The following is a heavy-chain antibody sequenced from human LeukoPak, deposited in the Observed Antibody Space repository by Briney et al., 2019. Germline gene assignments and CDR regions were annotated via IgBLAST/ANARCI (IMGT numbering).Heavy chain of an antibody. CDR1: GFTFGDYA. V-gene: IGHV3-49*03. Sequence: GGSLRLSCTASGFTFGDYAMSWFRQAPGKGLEWVGFIRSKAYGGTTEYAASEKGRFTISRDDSKSIAYLQMNSLKTEDTAVYYCTRRPVIVEAALFDYWGQGTLVTVSS. D-gene: IGHD1-26*01. CDR2: IRSKAYGGTT. J-gene: IGHJ4*02. CDR3: TRRPVIVEAALFDY.